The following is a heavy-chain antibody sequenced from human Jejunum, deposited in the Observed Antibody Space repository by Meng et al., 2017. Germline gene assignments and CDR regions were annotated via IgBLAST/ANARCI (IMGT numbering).Heavy chain of an antibody. Sequence: QVRLQGSGPGLVKPSGTLSLPCAVSGGSITSSNWWSWVRQPPGKGLEWIGEIFHSGSTNYNPPLKSRVTISVDKSKDQFSLKVTSVTAADTATYYCARFDISTAGRGNYWGQGILVTVSS. J-gene: IGHJ4*02. CDR3: ARFDISTAGRGNY. V-gene: IGHV4-4*02. D-gene: IGHD6-13*01. CDR1: GGSITSSNW. CDR2: IFHSGST.